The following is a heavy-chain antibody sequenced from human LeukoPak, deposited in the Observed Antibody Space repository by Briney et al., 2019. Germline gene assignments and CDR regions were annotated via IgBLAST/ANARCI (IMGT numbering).Heavy chain of an antibody. V-gene: IGHV3-23*01. CDR1: GFTFSSYA. J-gene: IGHJ4*02. D-gene: IGHD3-10*01. CDR2: ISGSGGST. Sequence: AGGSLRLSCAGSGFTFSSYAMSWVRQAPGKGLEWISTISGSGGSTYYADSVKGRFTISRDNSENTLYLQMNSLRAEDTAVYYCAKDQWTGVRGVNWDYRGQGTLVTVSS. CDR3: AKDQWTGVRGVNWDY.